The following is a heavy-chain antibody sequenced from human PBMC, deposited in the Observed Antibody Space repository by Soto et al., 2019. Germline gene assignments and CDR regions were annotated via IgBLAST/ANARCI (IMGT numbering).Heavy chain of an antibody. D-gene: IGHD2-15*01. CDR2: ISYDGSNK. J-gene: IGHJ6*03. CDR3: AKDMDIVVVIAASPYMDV. V-gene: IGHV3-30*18. CDR1: GVPFSSYG. Sequence: SGGSLRLSCAASGVPFSSYGMHWVRQAPGKGLEWVAVISYDGSNKYYADSVKGRFTISRDNSKNTLYLQMNSLRAEDTAVYYCAKDMDIVVVIAASPYMDVWGKGTTVTVSS.